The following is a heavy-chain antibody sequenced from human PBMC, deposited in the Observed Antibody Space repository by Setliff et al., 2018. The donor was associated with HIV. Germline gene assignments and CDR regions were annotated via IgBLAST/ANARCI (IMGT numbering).Heavy chain of an antibody. CDR3: VTSEPYNSSPFH. J-gene: IGHJ4*02. Sequence: ASVKVSCKASGYTFTDYFLHWVRQAPGQGLEWMGWISGYNGNTNYAQKLQGRVTMTTDTSTNTASMELRRLRSNDTAVYYCVTSEPYNSSPFHWGQGTLVTVSS. CDR2: ISGYNGNT. V-gene: IGHV1-18*04. CDR1: GYTFTDYF. D-gene: IGHD6-13*01.